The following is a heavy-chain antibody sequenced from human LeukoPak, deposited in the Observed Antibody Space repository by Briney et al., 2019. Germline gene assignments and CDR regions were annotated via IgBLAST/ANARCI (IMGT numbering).Heavy chain of an antibody. D-gene: IGHD2-2*01. J-gene: IGHJ4*02. V-gene: IGHV7-4-1*02. CDR1: GGTFSSYA. Sequence: ASVRVSCKASGGTFSSYAISWVRQAPGQGLEWMGWINTNTGKPTYAQGFTGRFVFSLDSSVSTAYLQINSLNAEGTAVYYCARAASLDYWGQGTLVTVSS. CDR2: INTNTGKP. CDR3: ARAASLDY.